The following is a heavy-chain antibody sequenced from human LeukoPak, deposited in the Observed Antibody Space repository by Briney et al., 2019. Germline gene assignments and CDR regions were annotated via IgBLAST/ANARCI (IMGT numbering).Heavy chain of an antibody. V-gene: IGHV1-2*02. Sequence: ASVKVSCKASGYTFTGYYMHWVRQAPGQGLEWMGWINPNSGGTNYAQKFQGRVTMTRDTSISTAYMELSRLRSDDTAVYYCARQLVRGNWFDPRGQGTLVTVSS. CDR2: INPNSGGT. D-gene: IGHD6-6*01. J-gene: IGHJ5*02. CDR3: ARQLVRGNWFDP. CDR1: GYTFTGYY.